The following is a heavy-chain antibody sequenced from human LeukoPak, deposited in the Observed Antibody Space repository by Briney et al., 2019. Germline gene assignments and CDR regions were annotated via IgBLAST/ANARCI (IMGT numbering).Heavy chain of an antibody. V-gene: IGHV1-18*01. D-gene: IGHD3-16*02. CDR2: ISTYKNNT. CDR3: ARDPGSYRSDY. CDR1: GYTFTSYG. Sequence: ASVKVSCKASGYTFTSYGISWVRQAPGQGLEWMGWISTYKNNTNYAQKLQGRVTMTTETSTSTAYMELRSLRSDDTAVYYCARDPGSYRSDYWGQGTLVTVSS. J-gene: IGHJ4*02.